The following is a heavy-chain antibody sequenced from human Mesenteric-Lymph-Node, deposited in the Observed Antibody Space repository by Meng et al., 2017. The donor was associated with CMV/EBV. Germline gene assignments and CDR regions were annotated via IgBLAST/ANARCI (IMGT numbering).Heavy chain of an antibody. V-gene: IGHV4-59*01. CDR1: GGSITNYY. Sequence: GSLRLSCSVSGGSITNYYWSWVRQPPGKGLEWIGHIYYTGSTVYNPSLKSRVTISSDTSKNQFSLKLSSVTAADTAVYYCARYGGYDFWSGYYSPYYFDYWGQGTLVTVSS. J-gene: IGHJ4*02. CDR3: ARYGGYDFWSGYYSPYYFDY. CDR2: IYYTGST. D-gene: IGHD3-3*01.